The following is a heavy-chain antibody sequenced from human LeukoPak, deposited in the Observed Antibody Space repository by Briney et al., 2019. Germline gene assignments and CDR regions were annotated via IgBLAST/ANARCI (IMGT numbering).Heavy chain of an antibody. CDR3: ARTVVVVVGASDYFDY. J-gene: IGHJ4*02. CDR2: IRQDGGVK. Sequence: GGSLRLSCAASGFTFSSYWMTWVRQAPGKGLEWVANIRQDGGVKYYMDSAKGRFTLSRDNAKSSLYLQMNSLRVEDTAMYFCARTVVVVVGASDYFDYWGQGTLVIVSS. D-gene: IGHD2-2*01. V-gene: IGHV3-7*03. CDR1: GFTFSSYW.